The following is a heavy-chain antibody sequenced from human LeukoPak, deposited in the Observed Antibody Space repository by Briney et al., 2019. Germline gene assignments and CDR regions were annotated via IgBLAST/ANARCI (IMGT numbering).Heavy chain of an antibody. J-gene: IGHJ5*02. CDR2: IIPILGAA. CDR3: ARDLVFGVVPSTA. Sequence: SVKVSCKASGGTFSSYAISWVRQAPGQGLEWMGRIIPILGAANYAQKFQGRVTITTDESTSTAYMELSSPRSEDTAVYYCARDLVFGVVPSTAWGQGTLVTVSS. D-gene: IGHD3-3*01. CDR1: GGTFSSYA. V-gene: IGHV1-69*11.